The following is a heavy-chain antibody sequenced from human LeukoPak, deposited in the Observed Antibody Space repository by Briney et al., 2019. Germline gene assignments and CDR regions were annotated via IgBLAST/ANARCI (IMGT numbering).Heavy chain of an antibody. CDR2: IFYSETT. CDR1: GGSISSYY. CDR3: ARGPIFGVVFNWFDP. Sequence: SETLSLTCTVSGGSISSYYWSWIRQPPGKGLEWIGYIFYSETTNYNPSLKSRVTILVDTSKNQCSLKLRSVTAADTAVYYCARGPIFGVVFNWFDPWGQGTLVTVSS. J-gene: IGHJ5*02. V-gene: IGHV4-59*01. D-gene: IGHD3-3*01.